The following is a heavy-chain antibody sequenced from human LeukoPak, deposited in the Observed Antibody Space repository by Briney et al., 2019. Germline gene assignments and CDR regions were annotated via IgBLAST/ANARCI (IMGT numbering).Heavy chain of an antibody. V-gene: IGHV4-39*01. CDR3: ARRYGDYYFDY. Sequence: SATLSLTCTVSGGSISSSSYYWGWIRQPPGKGLEWFGSIYYSGSTYYNPSLKRRVTISVDTSKNQFSLKLSSVTAADTAVYYCARRYGDYYFDYWGEGTLVTVSS. D-gene: IGHD4-17*01. CDR2: IYYSGST. CDR1: GGSISSSSYY. J-gene: IGHJ4*02.